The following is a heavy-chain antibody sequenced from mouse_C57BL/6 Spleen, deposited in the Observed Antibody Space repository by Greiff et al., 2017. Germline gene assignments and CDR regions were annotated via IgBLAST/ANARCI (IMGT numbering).Heavy chain of an antibody. CDR1: GYAFSSSW. D-gene: IGHD3-3*01. J-gene: IGHJ3*01. CDR2: VYPGDGET. V-gene: IGHV1-82*01. CDR3: AREGGTRRGFAY. Sequence: VQLKQSGPELVEPGASVKISCTASGYAFSSSWMNWVKQRPGKGLEWIGRVYPGDGETNYNGKVKGKATLTADKSSSTAYMQLRSLTSEDSAVYYCAREGGTRRGFAYWGQGTLVTVSA.